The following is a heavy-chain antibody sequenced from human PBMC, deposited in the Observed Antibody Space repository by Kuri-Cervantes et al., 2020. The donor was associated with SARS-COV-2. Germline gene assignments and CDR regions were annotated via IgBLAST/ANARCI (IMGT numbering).Heavy chain of an antibody. CDR1: GFTFSDYY. J-gene: IGHJ6*02. D-gene: IGHD1-26*01. CDR3: AKVPQSGSLDGMDV. Sequence: GGSLRLSCAASGFTFSDYYMSWIRQAPGKGLEWVSYISSSSSYTNYADSVKGRFTISRDNAKNSLYLQMNSLRAEDTAVYYCAKVPQSGSLDGMDVWGQGTTVTVSS. CDR2: ISSSSSYT. V-gene: IGHV3-11*06.